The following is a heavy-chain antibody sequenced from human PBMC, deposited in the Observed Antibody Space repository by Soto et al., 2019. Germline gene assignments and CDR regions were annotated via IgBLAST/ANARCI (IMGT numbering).Heavy chain of an antibody. CDR1: GFTFSSFA. D-gene: IGHD6-13*01. CDR3: ARDVSLVFDP. V-gene: IGHV3-23*01. J-gene: IGHJ5*02. Sequence: GGSLRLSCAASGFTFSSFAMSWVRQAPEKGLEWVTGISGSGRSTFYADSVKGRFTISRDNSKNSLYLQMNSLSAEDTAVYYCARDVSLVFDPWGQGTLVTVSS. CDR2: ISGSGRST.